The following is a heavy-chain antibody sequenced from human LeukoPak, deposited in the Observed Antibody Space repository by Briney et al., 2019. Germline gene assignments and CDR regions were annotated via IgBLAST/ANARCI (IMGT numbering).Heavy chain of an antibody. CDR2: IIPILGIA. D-gene: IGHD6-19*01. CDR3: ARVVAVAGTGNNWFDP. CDR1: GYTFTSYG. Sequence: SVKVSCKASGYTFTSYGISWVRQAPGQGLEWMGRIIPILGIANYAQKFQGRVTITADKSTSTAYMELSSLRSEDTAVYYCARVVAVAGTGNNWFDPWGQGTLVTVSS. V-gene: IGHV1-69*04. J-gene: IGHJ5*02.